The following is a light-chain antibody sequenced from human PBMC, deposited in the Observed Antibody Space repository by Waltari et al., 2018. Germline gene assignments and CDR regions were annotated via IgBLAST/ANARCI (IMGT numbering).Light chain of an antibody. CDR2: AAS. J-gene: IGKJ5*01. Sequence: DIQMTQSPSSLSASVGDRVTITCRSSQSISSYLKWYQQKPGKAPKLLSYAASSLQSGVPSRVSGSGSVTYFTLTISSLEPDDFAVYYCQQRSNWPSFGQGTRLEI. V-gene: IGKV1-39*01. CDR1: QSISSY. CDR3: QQRSNWPS.